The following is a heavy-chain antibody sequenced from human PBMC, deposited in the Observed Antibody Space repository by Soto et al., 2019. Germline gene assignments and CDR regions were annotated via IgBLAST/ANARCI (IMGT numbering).Heavy chain of an antibody. J-gene: IGHJ6*02. D-gene: IGHD2-2*01. CDR1: GFTFSSYS. Sequence: PGGSLRLSCAASGFTFSSYSMNWVRQAPGKGLEWVSYISSSSSTIYYADSVKGRFTISRDNAKNSLYLQMNSLRDEDTAVYYCARDQYCISTSCPPSYYYGMDVWGQGTTVTVSS. V-gene: IGHV3-48*02. CDR2: ISSSSSTI. CDR3: ARDQYCISTSCPPSYYYGMDV.